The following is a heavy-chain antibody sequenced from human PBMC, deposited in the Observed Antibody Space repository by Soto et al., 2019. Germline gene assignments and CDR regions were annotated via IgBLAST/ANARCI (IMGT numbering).Heavy chain of an antibody. Sequence: GWSLRLSCSASGFTFSSYSMNWFRQAPGKGLEWVSSISSSSSYIYYADSVKGRFTISRDNAKNSLYLQMNSLRAEDTAVYYCASSKVYYYYGMDVWGQGTTVTVSS. D-gene: IGHD2-2*01. CDR3: ASSKVYYYYGMDV. CDR2: ISSSSSYI. V-gene: IGHV3-21*01. CDR1: GFTFSSYS. J-gene: IGHJ6*02.